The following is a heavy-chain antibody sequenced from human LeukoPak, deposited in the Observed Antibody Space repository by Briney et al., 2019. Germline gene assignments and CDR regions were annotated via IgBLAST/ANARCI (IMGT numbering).Heavy chain of an antibody. CDR2: IKDNKYSGAT. J-gene: IGHJ4*02. V-gene: IGHV3-15*01. Sequence: PGGSLRLSCADSQFTFNGSWMNWVRQAPGKGLEWVGRIKDNKYSGATDYAAPVKGRFTISRDDSTNTLYLQMNSLKTEDTAVYYCTSAPGDSFGYGNDYWGQGTLVTVSS. D-gene: IGHD3-22*01. CDR1: QFTFNGSW. CDR3: TSAPGDSFGYGNDY.